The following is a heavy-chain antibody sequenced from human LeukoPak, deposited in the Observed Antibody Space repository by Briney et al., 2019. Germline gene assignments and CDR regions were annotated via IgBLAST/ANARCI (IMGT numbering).Heavy chain of an antibody. D-gene: IGHD7-27*01. CDR2: ISGSGSST. CDR1: GFTFSSYV. V-gene: IGHV3-23*01. CDR3: AKTTDNWGTDLPDY. J-gene: IGHJ4*02. Sequence: GGSLRLSCAASGFTFSSYVMSWVRQAPGKGLEWVSSISGSGSSTYYADSVKGRFTISRDNSKNTLYVQMNSLRAEDTAVYYCAKTTDNWGTDLPDYWGQGTLVTVSS.